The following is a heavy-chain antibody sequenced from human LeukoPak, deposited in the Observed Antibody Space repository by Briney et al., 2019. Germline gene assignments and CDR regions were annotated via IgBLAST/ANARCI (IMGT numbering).Heavy chain of an antibody. Sequence: SETLSLTCTASGGSISSSSYYRGWIRQPPGKGLEWIGSIYYSGSINYNPSLKSRVSMSIDTSKNQFSLKLISVTAADTAVYYCARLVPERFFQLNPEGYYDYWGQGTLVTVSS. CDR3: ARLVPERFFQLNPEGYYDY. CDR2: IYYSGSI. D-gene: IGHD3-3*01. V-gene: IGHV4-39*07. CDR1: GGSISSSSYY. J-gene: IGHJ4*02.